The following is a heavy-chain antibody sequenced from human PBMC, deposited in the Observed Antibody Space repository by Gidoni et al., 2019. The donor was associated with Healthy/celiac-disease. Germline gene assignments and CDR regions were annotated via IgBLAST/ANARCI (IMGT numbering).Heavy chain of an antibody. CDR3: ARVEVVPAAIHFDY. Sequence: QVQLQESGPGLVKPSQTLSLTCTVSGCSLSSGCYYWSWIRQHPGKGLEWIGYIYYSGRTYYNPSLKSRVTISVDTSKNQFSLKLSSVTAADTAVYYCARVEVVPAAIHFDYWGQGTLVTVSS. CDR2: IYYSGRT. D-gene: IGHD2-2*02. J-gene: IGHJ4*02. V-gene: IGHV4-31*03. CDR1: GCSLSSGCYY.